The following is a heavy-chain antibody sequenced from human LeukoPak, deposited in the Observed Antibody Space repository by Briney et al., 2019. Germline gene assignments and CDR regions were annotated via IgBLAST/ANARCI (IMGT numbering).Heavy chain of an antibody. J-gene: IGHJ3*02. CDR3: ARGGTDIVVVVAATRFAFDI. V-gene: IGHV1-69*06. Sequence: ASVKVSCKASGGTFSSYAITWVRQAPGQGLEWMGGIISIFGSANYAQKFQGRVSITADKSTSTAYMELSSLRSEDTAMYYCARGGTDIVVVVAATRFAFDIWGQGTVVTVSS. CDR1: GGTFSSYA. D-gene: IGHD2-15*01. CDR2: IISIFGSA.